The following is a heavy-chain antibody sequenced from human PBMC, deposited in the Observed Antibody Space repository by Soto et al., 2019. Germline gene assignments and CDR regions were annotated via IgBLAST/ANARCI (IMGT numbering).Heavy chain of an antibody. J-gene: IGHJ5*02. D-gene: IGHD6-13*01. CDR2: INHSRST. CDR3: ARGGATQQLAQRGRWFDP. CDR1: GGSFSGYY. V-gene: IGHV4-34*01. Sequence: PSETLSLTCAVYGGSFSGYYWSWIRQPPGKGLEWIGEINHSRSTNYNPSLKSRVTISVDTSKNQFSLKLSSVTAADTAVYYCARGGATQQLAQRGRWFDPWGQGTLVTVSS.